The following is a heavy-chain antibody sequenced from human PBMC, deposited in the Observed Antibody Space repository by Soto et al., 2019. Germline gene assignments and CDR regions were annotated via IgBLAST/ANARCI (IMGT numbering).Heavy chain of an antibody. D-gene: IGHD5-18*01. CDR3: ASLPVDTAMVSYYYYGMDV. CDR2: IYYSGST. V-gene: IGHV4-39*01. Sequence: SETLSLTCTVSGGSISSSSYYWGWIRQPPGKGLEWIGSIYYSGSTYYNPSLKSRVTISVDTSKNQFSLKLSSVTAADTAVYYCASLPVDTAMVSYYYYGMDVWGQGTTVTVS. J-gene: IGHJ6*02. CDR1: GGSISSSSYY.